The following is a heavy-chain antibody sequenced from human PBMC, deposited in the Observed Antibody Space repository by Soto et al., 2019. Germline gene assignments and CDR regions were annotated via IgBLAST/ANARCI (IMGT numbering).Heavy chain of an antibody. D-gene: IGHD1-26*01. CDR2: ISAYNGHT. V-gene: IGHV1-18*01. Sequence: QVQLVQSGAEVKKPGASVKVSCKASGYTFTSYGISWVRQAPGQGLEWLGWISAYNGHTNYAQKLQGRVTMTTDTPTSTADMARRSLRSYDTSVYYCAREGTGPRVSYNFYYYYYGMDVWGHGTTVTVSS. CDR1: GYTFTSYG. J-gene: IGHJ6*02. CDR3: AREGTGPRVSYNFYYYYYGMDV.